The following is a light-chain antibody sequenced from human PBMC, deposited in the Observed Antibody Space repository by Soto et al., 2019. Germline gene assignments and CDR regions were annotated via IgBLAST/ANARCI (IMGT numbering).Light chain of an antibody. V-gene: IGKV3-20*01. CDR3: QQYGALPPT. CDR2: NTF. J-gene: IGKJ1*01. Sequence: EVVLTQSPGTLSLSPGERATLSCRTSQSVVNYQLAWYRQKPGQAPRLLIYNTFHRATGIPDRFSVTGSESDFTLTISRLEPEDFAVYHCQQYGALPPTFGQGTRVEIK. CDR1: QSVVNYQ.